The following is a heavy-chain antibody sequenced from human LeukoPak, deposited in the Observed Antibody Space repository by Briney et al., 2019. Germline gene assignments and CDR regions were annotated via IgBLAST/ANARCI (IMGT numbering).Heavy chain of an antibody. V-gene: IGHV4-59*08. D-gene: IGHD6-13*01. CDR2: IYYSGST. Sequence: SETLSLTCTVSGGSISSYYWSWIRQPPRKGVEWIGYIYYSGSTNYNPSLKSRVTISVDTSKNQFSLKLSSVTAADTAVYYCARLYSSSWDYYFDYWGQGTLVTVSS. J-gene: IGHJ4*02. CDR1: GGSISSYY. CDR3: ARLYSSSWDYYFDY.